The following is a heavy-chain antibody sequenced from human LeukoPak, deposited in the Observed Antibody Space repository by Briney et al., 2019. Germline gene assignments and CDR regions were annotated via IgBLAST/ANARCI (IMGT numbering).Heavy chain of an antibody. CDR3: ARLPGATSNVDY. CDR2: LYYSGST. V-gene: IGHV4-59*08. J-gene: IGHJ4*02. Sequence: NSSETLSLTCSVSGRSISSYFWSWIREPPGKGLEGIGYLYYSGSTNHNPSLKSRVTISVDTSKNEFSLKLSSVTAADTAVYYCARLPGATSNVDYWGQGTLVTSST. D-gene: IGHD1-26*01. CDR1: GRSISSYF.